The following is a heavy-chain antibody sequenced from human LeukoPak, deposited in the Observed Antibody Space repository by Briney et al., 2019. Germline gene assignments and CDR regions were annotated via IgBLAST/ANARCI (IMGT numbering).Heavy chain of an antibody. CDR2: TWYDGSNK. Sequence: GRSLRLSCAASGFTFSSYGMHWVRQAPGKGLEWVAVTWYDGSNKYYADSVKGRFTISRDNSKNTLYLQMNSLRAEDTAVYYCARGSVVPAAIAYWGQGTLVTVSS. D-gene: IGHD2-2*01. CDR1: GFTFSSYG. J-gene: IGHJ4*02. CDR3: ARGSVVPAAIAY. V-gene: IGHV3-33*01.